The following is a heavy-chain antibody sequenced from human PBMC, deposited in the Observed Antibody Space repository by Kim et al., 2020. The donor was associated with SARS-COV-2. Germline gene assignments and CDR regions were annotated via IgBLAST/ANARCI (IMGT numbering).Heavy chain of an antibody. CDR3: AKDRAGAWTFDY. J-gene: IGHJ4*02. Sequence: GGSLRLSCAASGFTLSAYAMSWVRQAPGKGLEWVSGISGSGGSTDYADSVKGRFTISRDNSRNTLYLQMNSLRAADTAVYYWAKDRAGAWTFDYWGQGTPVTVSS. CDR1: GFTLSAYA. CDR2: ISGSGGST. V-gene: IGHV3-23*01. D-gene: IGHD1-1*01.